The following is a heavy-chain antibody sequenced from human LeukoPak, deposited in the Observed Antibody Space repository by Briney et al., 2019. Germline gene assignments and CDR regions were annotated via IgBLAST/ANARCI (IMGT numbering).Heavy chain of an antibody. J-gene: IGHJ4*02. D-gene: IGHD5-18*01. Sequence: GESLKISCEASGFTFSDPYMSWIRQAPGKGLECLSYISGSGTDISYADSVRGRFTISRDNAKNLLYLQMNDLRVEDTAVYYCARTARHLDYWGQGTLVTVSS. V-gene: IGHV3-11*04. CDR2: ISGSGTDI. CDR1: GFTFSDPY. CDR3: ARTARHLDY.